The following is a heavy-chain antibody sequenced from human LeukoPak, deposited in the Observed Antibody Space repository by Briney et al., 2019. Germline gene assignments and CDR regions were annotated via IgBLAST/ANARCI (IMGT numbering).Heavy chain of an antibody. CDR3: AKDGTTMVRGVTYFDY. CDR1: GFTFDDYA. CDR2: ISWNSGGI. J-gene: IGHJ4*02. V-gene: IGHV3-9*01. Sequence: GGSLRLSCAASGFTFDDYAMHWVRQAPGKGLEWVSGISWNSGGIGYADSVKGRFTISRDNAKNSLYLQMNSLRAEDTAVYYCAKDGTTMVRGVTYFDYWGQGTLVTVSS. D-gene: IGHD3-10*01.